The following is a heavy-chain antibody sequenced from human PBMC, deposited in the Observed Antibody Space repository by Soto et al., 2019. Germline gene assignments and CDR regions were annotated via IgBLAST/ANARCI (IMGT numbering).Heavy chain of an antibody. J-gene: IGHJ6*02. V-gene: IGHV1-69*12. CDR2: IIPIFGTA. CDR1: GGTFSSYA. Sequence: QVQLVQSGAGVKKPGSSVKVSCKASGGTFSSYAISWVRQAPGQGLEWMGGIIPIFGTANYAQKFQGRVTITADESTSTAYMELSSLRSEDTAVYYCARDFSGTTTAYYYYGMDVWGQGTTVTVSS. D-gene: IGHD1-1*01. CDR3: ARDFSGTTTAYYYYGMDV.